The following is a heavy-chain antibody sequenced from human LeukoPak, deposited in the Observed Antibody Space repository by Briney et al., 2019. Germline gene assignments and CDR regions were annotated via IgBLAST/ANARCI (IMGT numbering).Heavy chain of an antibody. Sequence: GGSLRLPCAASGFTFSSYGMHWVRQAPGKGLEWVAFIRYDGSNKYYADSVKGRFTISRDNSKNTLYLQMNSLRAEDTAVYYCAKISVVVIAHDFDYWGQGTLVTVSS. V-gene: IGHV3-30*02. J-gene: IGHJ4*02. CDR3: AKISVVVIAHDFDY. CDR1: GFTFSSYG. D-gene: IGHD2-21*01. CDR2: IRYDGSNK.